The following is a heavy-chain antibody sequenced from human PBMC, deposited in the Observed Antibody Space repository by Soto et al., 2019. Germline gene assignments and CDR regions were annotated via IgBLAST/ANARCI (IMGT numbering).Heavy chain of an antibody. CDR1: GDSVSIIGFH. Sequence: SETLSLTCTVSGDSVSIIGFHWAWLRRPPQKGREWLGYVYCRGSTNYYPSHERRIHMTVDATRNHYSPRLTSVTAADTAVYFSVKPRVGLDTISYFDYWGQGNLVTVSS. D-gene: IGHD3-10*01. CDR2: VYCRGST. CDR3: VKPRVGLDTISYFDY. V-gene: IGHV4-30-4*01. J-gene: IGHJ4*02.